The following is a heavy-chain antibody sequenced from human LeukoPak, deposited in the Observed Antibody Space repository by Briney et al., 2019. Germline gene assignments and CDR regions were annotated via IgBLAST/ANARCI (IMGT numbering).Heavy chain of an antibody. CDR2: INHSGST. CDR3: ARGAGERGYSYGYNYFDY. Sequence: SETLSLTCAVYGGSFSGYYWSWIRQPPGKGLEWIGEINHSGSTNYNPSLKSRVTISVDTSKNQFSLKLSSVTAADTAVYYCARGAGERGYSYGYNYFDYWGQGTLVTVSS. V-gene: IGHV4-34*01. D-gene: IGHD5-18*01. CDR1: GGSFSGYY. J-gene: IGHJ4*02.